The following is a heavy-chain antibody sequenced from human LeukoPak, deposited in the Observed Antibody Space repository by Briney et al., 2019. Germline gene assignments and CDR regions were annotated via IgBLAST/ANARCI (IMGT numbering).Heavy chain of an antibody. CDR2: IYTSGST. Sequence: SQTLSLTCTVSGGSISSGSYYWSWIRQPAGKGLEWIGRIYTSGSTNYNPSLKSRVTISVDTSKNQFSLKLSSVTAADTAVYYCASQPTKYYYGSGSYYNVNYYYYMDVWGKGTTVTISS. CDR3: ASQPTKYYYGSGSYYNVNYYYYMDV. D-gene: IGHD3-10*01. J-gene: IGHJ6*03. CDR1: GGSISSGSYY. V-gene: IGHV4-61*02.